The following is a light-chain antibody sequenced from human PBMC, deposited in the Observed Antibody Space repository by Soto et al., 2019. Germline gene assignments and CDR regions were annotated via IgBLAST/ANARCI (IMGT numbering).Light chain of an antibody. Sequence: DIQMTQSPSTLSASVGDRVTITCRASQSISSWLAWYQQKPGKTPKVLIYKASSLESGVPSRFSRRGSGTGLTLTISGVQPDDFPTYARQQRNRYPGPFGQGTKVAI. V-gene: IGKV1-5*03. J-gene: IGKJ1*01. CDR3: QQRNRYPGP. CDR1: QSISSW. CDR2: KAS.